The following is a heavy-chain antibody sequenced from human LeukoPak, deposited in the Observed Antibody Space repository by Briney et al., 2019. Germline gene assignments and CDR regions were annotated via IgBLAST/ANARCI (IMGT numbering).Heavy chain of an antibody. Sequence: SETLSLTCAVYGGSFSGYYWSWIRQPPGKGLEWIGEINHSGSTNYNPSLKSRVTISVDTSKNQFSLKLSSVTAADTAVYYCARGLEDTAMDQQHYWGQGTLVTVSS. CDR2: INHSGST. J-gene: IGHJ4*02. CDR3: ARGLEDTAMDQQHY. V-gene: IGHV4-34*01. D-gene: IGHD5-18*01. CDR1: GGSFSGYY.